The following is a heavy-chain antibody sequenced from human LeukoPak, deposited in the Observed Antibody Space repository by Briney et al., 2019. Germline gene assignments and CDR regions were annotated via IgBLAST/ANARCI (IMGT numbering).Heavy chain of an antibody. J-gene: IGHJ4*02. D-gene: IGHD3-22*01. CDR2: IYYSGST. Sequence: PSETLSLTCTVSGGSISIYYWSWIRQPPGKGREWIGYIYYSGSTNYNPSLKSRVTISVDTSKNQFSLKLSSVTAADTAVYYCARGGYYDSSGYALFDYWGQGTLVTVSS. V-gene: IGHV4-59*01. CDR1: GGSISIYY. CDR3: ARGGYYDSSGYALFDY.